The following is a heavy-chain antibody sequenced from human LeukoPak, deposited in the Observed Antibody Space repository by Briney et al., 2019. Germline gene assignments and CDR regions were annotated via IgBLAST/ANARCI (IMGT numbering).Heavy chain of an antibody. D-gene: IGHD3-10*01. Sequence: ASVKVSCKVSGYTLTELSMHWVRQAPGKGLEWMGGFDPEDGETIYAQKFQGRVTMTRDTSISTAYMELSRLRSDDTAVYYCARGLWFGELYPFDYWGQGTLVTVSS. CDR3: ARGLWFGELYPFDY. CDR2: FDPEDGET. CDR1: GYTLTELS. J-gene: IGHJ4*02. V-gene: IGHV1-24*01.